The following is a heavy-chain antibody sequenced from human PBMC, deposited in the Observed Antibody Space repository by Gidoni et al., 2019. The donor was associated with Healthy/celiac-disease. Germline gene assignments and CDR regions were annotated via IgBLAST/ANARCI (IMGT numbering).Heavy chain of an antibody. J-gene: IGHJ6*02. CDR2: RKRKTDGGTT. CDR1: GFTFSNAW. V-gene: IGHV3-15*01. D-gene: IGHD5-18*01. CDR3: TTEPPIQGGMDV. Sequence: EVQLVESGGGLVKPGGSLRLSCAASGFTFSNAWRSWVRQAPGKGLEGVGSRKRKTDGGTTDYAAPVKGRFTISRDDSKNTLYLQMNSLKTEDTAVYYCTTEPPIQGGMDVGGQGTTVTVSS.